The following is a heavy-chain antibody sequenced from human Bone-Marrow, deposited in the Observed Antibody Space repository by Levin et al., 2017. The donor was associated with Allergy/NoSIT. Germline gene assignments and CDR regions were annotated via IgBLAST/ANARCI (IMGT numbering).Heavy chain of an antibody. CDR3: ARPDCSGTSCYYFFDS. V-gene: IGHV3-48*02. Sequence: GGSLRLSCAASGFTFSSYSMNWVRQAPGRGLEWVSNISRSRSTISYADLVKGRFTISRDNAKNSLYLQMNSLRDEDTAVYYCARPDCSGTSCYYFFDSWGQGTLVTVSS. D-gene: IGHD2-2*01. CDR1: GFTFSSYS. CDR2: ISRSRSTI. J-gene: IGHJ4*02.